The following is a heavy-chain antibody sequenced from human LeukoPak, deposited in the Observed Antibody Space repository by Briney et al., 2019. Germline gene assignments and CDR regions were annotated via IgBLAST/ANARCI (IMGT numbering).Heavy chain of an antibody. D-gene: IGHD6-19*01. CDR1: GFTFSTYW. Sequence: GGSLRLSCGASGFTFSTYWMSWVRQAPGKGLEWVASINQDGSQKYYVDSVKGRFTISRDNAKNSLYLQMDSLRAEDTAVYYCARDTCDRGWNGLFDYWGQGTLVTVSS. V-gene: IGHV3-7*01. CDR2: INQDGSQK. CDR3: ARDTCDRGWNGLFDY. J-gene: IGHJ4*02.